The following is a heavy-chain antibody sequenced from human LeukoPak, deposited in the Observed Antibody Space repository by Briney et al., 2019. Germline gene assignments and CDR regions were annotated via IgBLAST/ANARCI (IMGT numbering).Heavy chain of an antibody. CDR3: ARDRDTAMGL. J-gene: IGHJ4*02. CDR1: GFTFSNYA. CDR2: ISYDENDK. V-gene: IGHV3-30-3*01. D-gene: IGHD5-18*01. Sequence: GGSLRLSCAASGFTFSNYAMHWVRRAPGKGLEWVAIISYDENDKYYTDSVKGQFTISRDKSKNTLYLQMNSLRAEDTAVYYCARDRDTAMGLWGQGTLVTVSS.